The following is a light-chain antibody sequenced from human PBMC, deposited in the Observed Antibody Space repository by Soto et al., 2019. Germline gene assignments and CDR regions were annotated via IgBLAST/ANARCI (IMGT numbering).Light chain of an antibody. CDR1: QSLSSYY. J-gene: IGKJ3*01. V-gene: IGKV3-20*01. Sequence: EIVLTQSPGTLSLSPGERATLSCRASQSLSSYYLAWYQQKPGQAPRRLIYGASSRATGIPDRFSGSGSGTDFTVTISRLEPEDFAVYYCQQYGSSPFTFGPGTKVDIE. CDR3: QQYGSSPFT. CDR2: GAS.